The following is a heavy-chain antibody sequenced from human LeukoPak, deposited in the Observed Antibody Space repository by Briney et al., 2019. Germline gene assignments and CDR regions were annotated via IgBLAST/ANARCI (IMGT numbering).Heavy chain of an antibody. CDR1: GFTFSSYA. D-gene: IGHD6-6*01. J-gene: IGHJ4*02. CDR2: ISYDGSNK. CDR3: ARETDGAARLGHFDY. V-gene: IGHV3-30-3*01. Sequence: GGSLRLSCAASGFTFSSYAMHWVREAPGKGLEWVAVISYDGSNKYYADSVKGRFTISRDNSKNTLYLQMNSLRAEDTAVYYCARETDGAARLGHFDYWGQGTLVTVSS.